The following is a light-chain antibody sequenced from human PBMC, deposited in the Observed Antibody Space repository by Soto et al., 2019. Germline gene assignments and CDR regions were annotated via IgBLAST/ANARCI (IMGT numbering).Light chain of an antibody. V-gene: IGLV1-51*02. CDR2: EDS. Sequence: QSVLTQPPSVSAAPGQTVTISCSGTRSNIETHSVSWYQRLPGSAPTLLIYEDSVRPSGIPDRFSGSKSGTSATLGITGLQPGDEADYYCGAWDTSLSAGVFGGGTQLTVL. CDR3: GAWDTSLSAGV. CDR1: RSNIETHS. J-gene: IGLJ7*01.